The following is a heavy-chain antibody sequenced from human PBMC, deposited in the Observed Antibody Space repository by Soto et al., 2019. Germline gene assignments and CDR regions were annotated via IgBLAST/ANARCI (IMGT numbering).Heavy chain of an antibody. J-gene: IGHJ6*03. CDR3: ARDSGGDYHNYYMDV. Sequence: QMQLVESGGGVVQPGTSLRLSCAASGFTFSNYAMHWVRQAPGKGLEWVTIIWYDGSDKNYGDSVKGRFTIPRDNSKNTLYLQMNSLRVEDTAVYYCARDSGGDYHNYYMDVWGKGTTVTVSS. CDR2: IWYDGSDK. D-gene: IGHD4-17*01. CDR1: GFTFSNYA. V-gene: IGHV3-33*01.